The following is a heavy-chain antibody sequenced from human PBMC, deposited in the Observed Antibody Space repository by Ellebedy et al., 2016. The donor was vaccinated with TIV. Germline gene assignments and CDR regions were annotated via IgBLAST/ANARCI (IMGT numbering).Heavy chain of an antibody. CDR2: SYYTGST. CDR3: ASCPKGYYYDTSGYYFTQ. V-gene: IGHV4-61*01. J-gene: IGHJ4*02. CDR1: GGSISSNRYY. D-gene: IGHD3-22*01. Sequence: MPSETLSLTCTVSGGSISSNRYYWNWFRQPPGKGLEWIGYSYYTGSTNYNPSLKSRVTISVDTSNNQFSLKLSSVTAADTAMYYFASCPKGYYYDTSGYYFTQWGQGTLVTVSS.